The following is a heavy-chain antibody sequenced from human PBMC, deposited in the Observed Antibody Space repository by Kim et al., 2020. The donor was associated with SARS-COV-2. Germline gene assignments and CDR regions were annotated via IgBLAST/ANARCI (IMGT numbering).Heavy chain of an antibody. J-gene: IGHJ4*02. V-gene: IGHV1-24*01. Sequence: AQKFQGRVTMTEDTSTDTAYMELSSLRSEDTAVYYCATWGRGYSYEVFGYWGQGTLVTVSS. CDR3: ATWGRGYSYEVFGY. D-gene: IGHD5-18*01.